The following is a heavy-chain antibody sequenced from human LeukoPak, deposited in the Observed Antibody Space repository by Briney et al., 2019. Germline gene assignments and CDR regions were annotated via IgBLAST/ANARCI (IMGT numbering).Heavy chain of an antibody. CDR3: AREASRGYGDPFDY. D-gene: IGHD4-17*01. V-gene: IGHV3-33*01. J-gene: IGHJ4*02. Sequence: PGGSLRLPCAASGFTFSSYGMHWVRQAPGKGLEWVAVIWYDGSNKYYADSVKGRFTISRDNSKNTLYLQMNSLRAEDTAVYYCAREASRGYGDPFDYWGQGTLVTVSS. CDR1: GFTFSSYG. CDR2: IWYDGSNK.